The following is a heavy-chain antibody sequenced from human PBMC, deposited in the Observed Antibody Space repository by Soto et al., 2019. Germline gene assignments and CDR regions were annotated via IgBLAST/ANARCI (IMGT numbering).Heavy chain of an antibody. CDR3: ARDIIGGGYYFFFKPSYSPYGMDF. J-gene: IGHJ6*02. CDR1: GFTFSSYS. D-gene: IGHD3-22*01. CDR2: IGSSSSYI. Sequence: GGSLRLSCAASGFTFSSYSMNWVRQAPGKGLEWVSSIGSSSSYIYYADSVKGRFTISRDNAKNSLYLQMNSLRAEDTAVYYCARDIIGGGYYFFFKPSYSPYGMDFWCPGLMVTV. V-gene: IGHV3-21*01.